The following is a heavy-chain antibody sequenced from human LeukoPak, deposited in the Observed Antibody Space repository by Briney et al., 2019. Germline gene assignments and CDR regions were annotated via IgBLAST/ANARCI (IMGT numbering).Heavy chain of an antibody. D-gene: IGHD3-16*01. Sequence: PSQTLSLTCAVSGGSISSSNWWSWVRQPPGKGLEWIGEIYHSGSTNYNPSLKSRVTISVDKSKNQFSLKLSSVTAADTAVYYCARLLGDSRPEAFDIWGQGTMVTVSS. CDR2: IYHSGST. V-gene: IGHV4-4*02. CDR1: GGSISSSNW. J-gene: IGHJ3*02. CDR3: ARLLGDSRPEAFDI.